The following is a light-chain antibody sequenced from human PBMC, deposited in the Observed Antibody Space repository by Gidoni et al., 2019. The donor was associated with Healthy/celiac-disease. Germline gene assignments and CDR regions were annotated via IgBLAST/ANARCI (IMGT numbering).Light chain of an antibody. CDR3: QQSYSTLTWT. Sequence: SRFSGSGSGTDVTLTISCLQPEDFATYYCQQSYSTLTWTFGQGTKVELK. J-gene: IGKJ1*01. V-gene: IGKV1-39*01.